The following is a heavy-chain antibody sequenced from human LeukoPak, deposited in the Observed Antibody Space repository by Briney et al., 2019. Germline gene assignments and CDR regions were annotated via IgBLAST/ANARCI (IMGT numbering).Heavy chain of an antibody. D-gene: IGHD1-26*01. CDR1: GFTFKTYA. J-gene: IGHJ4*02. CDR2: IYSGGNT. V-gene: IGHV3-53*01. CDR3: ARVGGSSYNY. Sequence: GGSLRLSCAASGFTFKTYAMSWVRQAPGKGLEWVSVIYSGGNTYYADSVKGRFTISRDNSKNTLYLQMNSLRAEDTAVYYCARVGGSSYNYWGQGTLVTVSS.